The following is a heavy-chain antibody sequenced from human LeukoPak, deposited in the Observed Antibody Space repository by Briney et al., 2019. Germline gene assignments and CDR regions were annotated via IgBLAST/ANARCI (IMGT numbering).Heavy chain of an antibody. CDR2: IDGSSSRT. Sequence: GVSLRLSCEASGFIFSDYYMSWMRQAPGKGLEWLSYIDGSSSRTNYADSVKGRFTISRDNVKNSLYLQMNSLRAEDTAVYFCARRGTDYCTPSSCHPNWFAPWGQGTQVTVSS. D-gene: IGHD4-11*01. V-gene: IGHV3-11*03. CDR1: GFIFSDYY. J-gene: IGHJ5*02. CDR3: ARRGTDYCTPSSCHPNWFAP.